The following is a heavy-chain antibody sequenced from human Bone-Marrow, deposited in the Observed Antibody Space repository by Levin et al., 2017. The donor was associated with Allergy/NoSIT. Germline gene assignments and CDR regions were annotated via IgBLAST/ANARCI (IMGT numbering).Heavy chain of an antibody. V-gene: IGHV4-39*02. D-gene: IGHD2-2*01. CDR2: ISSSGDL. Sequence: SQTLSLTCSVSGGSISSNTHNWGWIRQPPGKGLEWIGSISSSGDLYYNPSLKSRLTISADSSENHFSLELRSVTAADTAVYYCARLPSSTSRFDLWGQGFLVTVSS. J-gene: IGHJ4*01. CDR1: GGSISSNTHN. CDR3: ARLPSSTSRFDL.